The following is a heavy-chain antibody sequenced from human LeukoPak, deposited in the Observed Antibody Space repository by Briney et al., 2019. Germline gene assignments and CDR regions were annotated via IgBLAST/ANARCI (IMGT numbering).Heavy chain of an antibody. Sequence: GGSLRLSCAASGFTFSSYVMNWVRQAPGKGQEWVSGINWNGGSTGYADSVKGRFTISRDNTKNSLYLQMNSLRVEDTALYYCARDLTPPFYDSGSYFLKSPEGYWGQGTLVTVSS. CDR1: GFTFSSYV. J-gene: IGHJ4*02. CDR2: INWNGGST. D-gene: IGHD3-10*01. CDR3: ARDLTPPFYDSGSYFLKSPEGY. V-gene: IGHV3-20*04.